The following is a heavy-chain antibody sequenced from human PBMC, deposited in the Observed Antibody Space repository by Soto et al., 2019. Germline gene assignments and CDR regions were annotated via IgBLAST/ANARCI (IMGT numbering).Heavy chain of an antibody. CDR3: AGALHSGVVRY. CDR2: INAGNGNT. CDR1: GYTFTSYV. D-gene: IGHD2-15*01. V-gene: IGHV1-3*01. J-gene: IGHJ4*02. Sequence: ASVKVSCKASGYTFTSYVISWVRQAPGQRLEWMGWINAGNGNTKYSQKFQGRVTMTTDTSASTAYMELSSLRSEDTAVYYCAGALHSGVVRYWGQGTLVTVSS.